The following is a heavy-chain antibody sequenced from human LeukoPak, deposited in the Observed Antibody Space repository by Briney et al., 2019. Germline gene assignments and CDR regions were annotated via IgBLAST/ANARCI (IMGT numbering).Heavy chain of an antibody. J-gene: IGHJ4*02. CDR2: ISGSGGST. CDR3: AKDNSYGYYYFDY. Sequence: PGGSLRLSCAASGFTFSSYAMSWVRQAPGKGLERVSAISGSGGSTYYADSVKGRFTISRDNSKNTLYLQMNSLRAEDTAVYYCAKDNSYGYYYFDYWGQGTLVTVSS. CDR1: GFTFSSYA. D-gene: IGHD5-18*01. V-gene: IGHV3-23*01.